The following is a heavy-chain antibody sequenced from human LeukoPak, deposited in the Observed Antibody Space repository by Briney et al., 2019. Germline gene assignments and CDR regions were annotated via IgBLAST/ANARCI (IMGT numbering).Heavy chain of an antibody. Sequence: GGSLRLSCAASGFIFDDYAMHWDRQAPGKGLEWVSGITWNSGSIDYGDSVKGRFTTFRDNAKNSLYPQMNSLRAEDTALYFCARNFRGSSNYYGMDIWGQGTTVTVSS. J-gene: IGHJ6*02. V-gene: IGHV3-9*01. CDR1: GFIFDDYA. CDR2: ITWNSGSI. CDR3: ARNFRGSSNYYGMDI. D-gene: IGHD1-26*01.